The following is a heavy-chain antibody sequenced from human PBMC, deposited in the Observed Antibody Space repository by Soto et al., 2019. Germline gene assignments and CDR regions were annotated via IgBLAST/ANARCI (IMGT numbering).Heavy chain of an antibody. CDR2: IYYSGSP. D-gene: IGHD3-22*01. CDR3: ARESKYDTSGYPPWFAP. Sequence: QVQLQESGPGLVKPSQTLSLTCTVSVASISSGGYYWSWIRQHPGEGLEWIGYIYYSGSPSYNPSLKSRVNISVDTSKNQFSLKLSSVTDADTAVYYCARESKYDTSGYPPWFAPWGQGTLVTVSS. J-gene: IGHJ5*02. V-gene: IGHV4-31*03. CDR1: VASISSGGYY.